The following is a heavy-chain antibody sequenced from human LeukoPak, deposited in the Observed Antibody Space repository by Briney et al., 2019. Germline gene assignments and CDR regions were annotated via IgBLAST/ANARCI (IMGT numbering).Heavy chain of an antibody. Sequence: GGSLRLSCAASGFNFYDYAMHWVRQASGKGLEWVSGTSWNSGSIGYADSVKGRFTISRDNAKNSLYLQMNSLRAEDTALYYCQSSGYYYGAFDIWGQGTMVTVSS. CDR2: TSWNSGSI. CDR1: GFNFYDYA. J-gene: IGHJ3*02. V-gene: IGHV3-9*01. CDR3: QSSGYYYGAFDI. D-gene: IGHD3-22*01.